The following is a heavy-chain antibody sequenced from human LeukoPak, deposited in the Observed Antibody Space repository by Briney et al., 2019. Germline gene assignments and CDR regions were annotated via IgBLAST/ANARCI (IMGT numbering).Heavy chain of an antibody. CDR2: IYYSGST. CDR1: GGSISSSSYY. J-gene: IGHJ4*02. D-gene: IGHD5-12*01. Sequence: SETLSLTCTVSGGSISSSSYYWGWIRQPPGKGLEWIGSIYYSGSTYYNPSLKSRVTISVNTSKNQFSLKLSSVTAADTAVYYCARHGYSGYSYYFDYWGQGTLVTVSS. V-gene: IGHV4-39*01. CDR3: ARHGYSGYSYYFDY.